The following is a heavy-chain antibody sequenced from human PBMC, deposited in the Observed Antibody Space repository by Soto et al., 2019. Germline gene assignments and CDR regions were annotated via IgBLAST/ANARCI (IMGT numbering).Heavy chain of an antibody. V-gene: IGHV4-39*01. J-gene: IGHJ4*02. CDR3: ARAYVDTAMVGTLFDY. CDR2: IYYSGST. Sequence: QLQLQESGPGLVKPSETLSLTCTVSGGSISSSSYYWGWIRQPPGKGLEWIGSIYYSGSTYYNPSLKSRVTISVDTSKNQFSLKLSSVTAADTAVYYCARAYVDTAMVGTLFDYWGQGTLVTVSS. CDR1: GGSISSSSYY. D-gene: IGHD5-18*01.